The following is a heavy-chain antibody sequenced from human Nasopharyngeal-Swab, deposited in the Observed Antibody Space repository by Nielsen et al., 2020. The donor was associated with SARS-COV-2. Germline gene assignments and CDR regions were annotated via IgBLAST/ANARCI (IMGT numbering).Heavy chain of an antibody. D-gene: IGHD6-6*01. CDR1: GGSISSSSYY. CDR2: IYYSGST. CDR3: ARQEYLNWFDP. Sequence: GSLRLSCTVSGGSISSSSYYWGRIRQPPGKGLEWIGSIYYSGSTYYNPSLKSRVTISVDTSKNQFSLKLSSVTAADTAVYYCARQEYLNWFDPWGQGTLVTVSS. V-gene: IGHV4-39*01. J-gene: IGHJ5*02.